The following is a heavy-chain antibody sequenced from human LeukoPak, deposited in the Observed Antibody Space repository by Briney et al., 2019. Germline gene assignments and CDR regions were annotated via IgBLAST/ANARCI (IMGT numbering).Heavy chain of an antibody. CDR2: INTDGSST. Sequence: PGESLRLSCAASGFTFSSYWMHWVRQAPGKGLVWVSRINTDGSSTSYADSVKGRFTISRDNAKNSLYLQMNSLKAEDTAIYYCATSIGVAVAFDFWGQGTLVTVSS. D-gene: IGHD6-19*01. V-gene: IGHV3-74*01. CDR1: GFTFSSYW. J-gene: IGHJ4*02. CDR3: ATSIGVAVAFDF.